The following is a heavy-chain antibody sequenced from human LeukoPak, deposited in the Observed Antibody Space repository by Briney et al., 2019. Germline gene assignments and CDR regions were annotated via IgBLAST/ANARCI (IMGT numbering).Heavy chain of an antibody. CDR3: ARGPLQSDWYYFDY. V-gene: IGHV1-2*02. Sequence: ASLKVSCKASGYTFSDYYMHWVRQAPGQGLEWMGWINPNSGGTNYAQNFQGRVTMTRDTPINTAYMELSRLTSDDTAVYYCARGPLQSDWYYFDYWGQGILVTVSS. CDR2: INPNSGGT. D-gene: IGHD3/OR15-3a*01. CDR1: GYTFSDYY. J-gene: IGHJ4*02.